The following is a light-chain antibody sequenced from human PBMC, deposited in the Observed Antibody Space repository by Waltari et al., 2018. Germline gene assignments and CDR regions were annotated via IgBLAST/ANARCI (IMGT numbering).Light chain of an antibody. J-gene: IGKJ1*01. Sequence: EIVMTQAPLSLPVTLGEPASISCRSSQILVHSDGKTYLDWYLQKPGQSPQLLMYLVSKRASGIPDKFSGSGSGTDFTLKISRVEAEDVGVYYGMHALRSPCTFGQGTKVEIK. CDR3: MHALRSPCT. V-gene: IGKV2-40*01. CDR2: LVS. CDR1: QILVHSDGKTY.